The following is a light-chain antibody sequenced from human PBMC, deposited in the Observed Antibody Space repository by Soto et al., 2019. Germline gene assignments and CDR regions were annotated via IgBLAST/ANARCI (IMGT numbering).Light chain of an antibody. V-gene: IGKV3-20*01. Sequence: IELTQSPGTLSLSPGERATLSCRASQRLASNYLAWYQQRPGQAPRLXLYGVSSRATGIPDRFSGSGSGTDFTLAISKVEPEDFAVYYCQQYGSSPFTFGGGTKVDIK. J-gene: IGKJ4*01. CDR3: QQYGSSPFT. CDR2: GVS. CDR1: QRLASNY.